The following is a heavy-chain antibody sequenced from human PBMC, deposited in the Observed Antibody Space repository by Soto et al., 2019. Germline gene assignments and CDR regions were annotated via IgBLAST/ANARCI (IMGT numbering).Heavy chain of an antibody. CDR1: GGSISSYY. CDR3: ALRSMAVVPEY. Sequence: SETLSLTCTVSGGSISSYYWSWIRQPPGKGLEWIGYLYYSGSANYNPSLKSRVTISVDTSTNQCSLTLSSMTAADTAVYYCALRSMAVVPEYWGQGTLVTVSS. V-gene: IGHV4-59*01. D-gene: IGHD3-22*01. J-gene: IGHJ4*02. CDR2: LYYSGSA.